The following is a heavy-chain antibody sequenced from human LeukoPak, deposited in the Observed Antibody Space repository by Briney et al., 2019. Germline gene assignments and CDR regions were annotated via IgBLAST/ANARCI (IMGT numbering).Heavy chain of an antibody. Sequence: PGGSLRLSRAASGFTYSSYWMHWVRQAPGKGPVWVSRINSDGSSTSYADSVKCRFTISRDNAKNTLYLQMNSLRAEDTAVYYCARDTYSGSYYGRRNWFDPWGQGTLVTVSS. D-gene: IGHD1-26*01. CDR3: ARDTYSGSYYGRRNWFDP. CDR1: GFTYSSYW. J-gene: IGHJ5*02. CDR2: INSDGSST. V-gene: IGHV3-74*01.